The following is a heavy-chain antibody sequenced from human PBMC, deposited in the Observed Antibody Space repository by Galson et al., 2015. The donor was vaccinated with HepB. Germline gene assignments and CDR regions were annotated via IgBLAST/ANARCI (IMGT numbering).Heavy chain of an antibody. D-gene: IGHD5-12*01. J-gene: IGHJ6*02. Sequence: SLRLSCAAAGFTFSSYAMHWVRKAPGKGLEWVAVISYDGSNKYSADSVKGRFTISRDNSKNTLYLQMNSLRAEDTAVYYCARGGYSGYDPGTPPTYYYGMDVWGQGTTVTVSS. V-gene: IGHV3-30-3*01. CDR3: ARGGYSGYDPGTPPTYYYGMDV. CDR1: GFTFSSYA. CDR2: ISYDGSNK.